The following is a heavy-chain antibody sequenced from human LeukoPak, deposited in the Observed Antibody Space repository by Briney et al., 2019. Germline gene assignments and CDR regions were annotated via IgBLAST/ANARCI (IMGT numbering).Heavy chain of an antibody. D-gene: IGHD3-10*01. CDR2: IYYSGST. Sequence: SETLSLTCTVSGGSISSYYWSWIRQPPGKGLEWIGYIYYSGSTYYNPSLKSRVTISVDTSKNQFSLKLSSVTAADTAVYYCARERPSQSGPWGQGTLVTVSS. J-gene: IGHJ5*02. V-gene: IGHV4-59*12. CDR1: GGSISSYY. CDR3: ARERPSQSGP.